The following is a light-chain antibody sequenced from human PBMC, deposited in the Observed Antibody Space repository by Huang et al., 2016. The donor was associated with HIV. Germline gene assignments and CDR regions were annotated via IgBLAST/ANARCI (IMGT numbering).Light chain of an antibody. J-gene: IGKJ5*01. CDR3: QQTDRFSIT. CDR1: QDISSY. Sequence: DIQMTQSPSSVSASVGERVTITCRASQDISSYVDWYQQKPGKAPKLLIYATSTLQSGVPSRFSGSSSGTEFTLTISSLQPEDFATYYCQQTDRFSITFGQGTRLEIK. CDR2: ATS. V-gene: IGKV1-12*01.